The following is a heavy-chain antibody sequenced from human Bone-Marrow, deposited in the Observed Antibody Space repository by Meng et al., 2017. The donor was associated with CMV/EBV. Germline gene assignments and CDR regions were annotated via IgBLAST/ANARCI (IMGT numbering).Heavy chain of an antibody. CDR3: ARVPVRGNYYYYYYGMDV. Sequence: GESLKISCAASGFTFSQYSIHWVRQAPGKGLEWVAVISYDGSNEYYAASVKGRFTISRDNSKNTLYLQMNSLRAEDTAVYYCARVPVRGNYYYYYYGMDVWGQGTTVTVSS. V-gene: IGHV3-30*04. CDR1: GFTFSQYS. CDR2: ISYDGSNE. J-gene: IGHJ6*02. D-gene: IGHD3-10*01.